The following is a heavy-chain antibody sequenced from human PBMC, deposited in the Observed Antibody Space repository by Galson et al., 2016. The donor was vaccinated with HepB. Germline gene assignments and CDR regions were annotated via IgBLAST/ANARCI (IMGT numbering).Heavy chain of an antibody. Sequence: SVKVSCKASGGTFSSYAVTWVRQAPGHGIEWMGAIIPIFDTPKYAQKFQGRVTISADKTTGTSYMELSGLSSEDTAIYYCARGGSYDPLDFWGQGTLVTVSS. J-gene: IGHJ4*02. D-gene: IGHD3-16*01. CDR1: GGTFSSYA. CDR3: ARGGSYDPLDF. CDR2: IIPIFDTP. V-gene: IGHV1-69*06.